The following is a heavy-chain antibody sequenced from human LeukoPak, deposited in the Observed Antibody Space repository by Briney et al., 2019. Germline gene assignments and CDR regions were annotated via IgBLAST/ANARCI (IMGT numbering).Heavy chain of an antibody. D-gene: IGHD6-13*01. J-gene: IGHJ2*01. CDR1: GGSISNYY. Sequence: SETLSLTCTVSGGSISNYYWSWIRQPPGKGLEWIGYIYYSGSTNYNPSLKSRVTISVDTSKNQFSLKLSSVTAADTAVYYCARTIAAAFSGFDLWGRGTLVTVSS. CDR2: IYYSGST. V-gene: IGHV4-59*08. CDR3: ARTIAAAFSGFDL.